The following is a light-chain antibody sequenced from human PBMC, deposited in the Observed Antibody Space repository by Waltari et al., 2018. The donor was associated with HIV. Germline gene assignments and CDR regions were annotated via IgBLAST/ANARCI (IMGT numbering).Light chain of an antibody. CDR2: ENN. CDR3: GTWDTTLTYVI. J-gene: IGLJ2*01. Sequence: QSVLTQPPSVSAAPGQKVTISCSGSSSNIGNNFVSWYQKSPGTAPKLLLYENNKRPPGIPDRFSGSKFDTSATLGITGLQTGDEADYYCGTWDTTLTYVIFGGGTRLTVL. CDR1: SSNIGNNF. V-gene: IGLV1-51*01.